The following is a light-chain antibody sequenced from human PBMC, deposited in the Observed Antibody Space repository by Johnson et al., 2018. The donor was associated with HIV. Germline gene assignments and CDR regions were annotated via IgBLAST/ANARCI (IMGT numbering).Light chain of an antibody. CDR3: GTWDSSLSVYV. CDR1: SSNIGNNY. V-gene: IGLV1-51*01. Sequence: QSVLTQPPSVSAAPGQKVNISCSGSSSNIGNNYVSWYQQLPGTAPKVLIYDNNKRPSGIPDRVSGSKSGTSATLGITGLQTGDEADYYCGTWDSSLSVYVFGTGTKVTVL. J-gene: IGLJ1*01. CDR2: DNN.